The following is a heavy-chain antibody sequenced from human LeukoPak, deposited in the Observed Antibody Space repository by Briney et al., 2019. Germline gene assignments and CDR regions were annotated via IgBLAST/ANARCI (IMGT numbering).Heavy chain of an antibody. V-gene: IGHV1-3*01. J-gene: IGHJ4*02. Sequence: ASVKVSCKASGYTFTNYAMHWVRLAPGQRLEWMGWINGDNGNTESSQKFQGRVTITWDTSATTAYIELSSLRSEDTAVYYCARGGPNRSGWTLDHWGQGTLVTVSS. D-gene: IGHD6-19*01. CDR3: ARGGPNRSGWTLDH. CDR1: GYTFTNYA. CDR2: INGDNGNT.